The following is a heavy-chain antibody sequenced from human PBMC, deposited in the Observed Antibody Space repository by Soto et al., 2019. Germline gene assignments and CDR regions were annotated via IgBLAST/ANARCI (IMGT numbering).Heavy chain of an antibody. D-gene: IGHD4-17*01. Sequence: GGSLRLSCAASGFTVSSNYMSWVRQAPGKGLEWVSVIYSGGSTYYADSVKGRFTISRHNSKNPLYLQMNSLRAEDTAVYYCARESTTVTFHYMDVWGKGTTVTVSS. V-gene: IGHV3-53*04. CDR2: IYSGGST. CDR1: GFTVSSNY. CDR3: ARESTTVTFHYMDV. J-gene: IGHJ6*03.